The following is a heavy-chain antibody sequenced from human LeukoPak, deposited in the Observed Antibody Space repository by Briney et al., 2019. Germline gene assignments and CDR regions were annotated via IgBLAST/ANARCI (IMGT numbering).Heavy chain of an antibody. Sequence: SETLSLTCAVYGGSFSGYYWSWIRQPPGKGLEWIGGINHSGSTNYNPSLKSRVTISVDTSKNQFSLKLSSVTAADTAVYYCGIGQDCYYYGMDVWGQGTTVTVSS. D-gene: IGHD2-15*01. J-gene: IGHJ6*02. CDR1: GGSFSGYY. CDR3: GIGQDCYYYGMDV. V-gene: IGHV4-34*01. CDR2: INHSGST.